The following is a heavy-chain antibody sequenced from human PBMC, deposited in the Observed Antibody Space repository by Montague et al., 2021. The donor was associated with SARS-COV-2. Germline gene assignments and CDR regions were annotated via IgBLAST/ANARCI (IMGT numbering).Heavy chain of an antibody. CDR2: IYYTGET. D-gene: IGHD3-3*01. CDR3: ARFWSGYVDK. J-gene: IGHJ4*02. V-gene: IGHV4-59*01. Sequence: SETLSPTCSFSGGSIRSYYWSWIRLPPGKALEWLGYIYYTGETTHNPSLKSRVTISVDTSRSQFSLRLTSVTAADTAVYFCARFWSGYVDKWSQGTLVAVSS. CDR1: GGSIRSYY.